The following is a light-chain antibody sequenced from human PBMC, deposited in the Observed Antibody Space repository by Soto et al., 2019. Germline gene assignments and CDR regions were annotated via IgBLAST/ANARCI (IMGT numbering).Light chain of an antibody. V-gene: IGLV2-23*01. CDR2: EGT. Sequence: QSVLTQPAPVSGSPEQSITISCTGTSSDVGAYNLVSWYQQLPGKAPRLIIYEGTKRPSGISHRFSGSKSDNTASLTISGLRAEDEAHYHCCSYAGSVDHYVFGTGTKV. CDR3: CSYAGSVDHYV. CDR1: SSDVGAYNL. J-gene: IGLJ1*01.